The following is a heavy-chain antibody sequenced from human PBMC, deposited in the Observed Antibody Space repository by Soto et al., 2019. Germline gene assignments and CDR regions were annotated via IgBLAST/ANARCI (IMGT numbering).Heavy chain of an antibody. Sequence: EVQLLESGGDLVQPGGSLRLSCAASGFTFSSYAMSWVRQAPGKGLEWVSAISGGGAGTYYADSVKGRFSISRDNSEKTLYLQMNSLRAEDTAVYYCAKANTPTYYYDSSGFYGFDCWGQGTLVTVSS. J-gene: IGHJ4*02. CDR3: AKANTPTYYYDSSGFYGFDC. CDR2: ISGGGAGT. D-gene: IGHD3-22*01. V-gene: IGHV3-23*01. CDR1: GFTFSSYA.